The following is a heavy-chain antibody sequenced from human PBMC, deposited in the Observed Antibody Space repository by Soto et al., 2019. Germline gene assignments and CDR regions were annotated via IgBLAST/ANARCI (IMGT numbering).Heavy chain of an antibody. CDR1: GFTFSSYG. D-gene: IGHD3-3*01. Sequence: QVQLVESGGGVVQPGRSLRLSCAASGFTFSSYGMHWVRQAPGKGLEWVAVISYDGSNKYYADSVKGRFTISRDNSKNTLYLQMNSLRAEDTAVYYWAKKQYYDFWSGLPDYYYYYGMDVWGQGTTVTVSS. J-gene: IGHJ6*02. V-gene: IGHV3-30*18. CDR3: AKKQYYDFWSGLPDYYYYYGMDV. CDR2: ISYDGSNK.